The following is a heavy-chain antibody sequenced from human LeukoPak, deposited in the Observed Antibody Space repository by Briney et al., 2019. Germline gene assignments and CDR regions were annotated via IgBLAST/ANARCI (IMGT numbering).Heavy chain of an antibody. Sequence: PSETLSLTCAVYGGSFSGYYWSWIRQPPGKGLEWIGEINHSGSTNYNPSLKRRVTISVDTSKNQFSLKLSSVTAADTAVYYCARGSRTTGTTSRGPQSFDYWGQGTLVTVSS. CDR2: INHSGST. V-gene: IGHV4-34*01. J-gene: IGHJ4*02. CDR3: ARGSRTTGTTSRGPQSFDY. D-gene: IGHD1-1*01. CDR1: GGSFSGYY.